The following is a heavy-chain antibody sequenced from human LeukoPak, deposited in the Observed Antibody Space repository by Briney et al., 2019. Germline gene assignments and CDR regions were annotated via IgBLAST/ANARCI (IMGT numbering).Heavy chain of an antibody. V-gene: IGHV3-7*01. D-gene: IGHD6-19*01. CDR2: IHRDGSEK. J-gene: IGHJ3*02. CDR3: AKDRAVAASYAFDI. Sequence: GGSLRLSCAASGFTFSTYAMHWVRQAPGKGLEWVATIHRDGSEKWYVDSVRGRFTISRDNVRKSLYLQMNSLRVEDTAVYYCAKDRAVAASYAFDIWGQGTMVTVSS. CDR1: GFTFSTYA.